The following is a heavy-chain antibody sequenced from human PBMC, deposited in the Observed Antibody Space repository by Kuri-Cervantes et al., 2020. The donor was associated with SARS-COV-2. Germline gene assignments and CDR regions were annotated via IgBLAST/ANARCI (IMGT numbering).Heavy chain of an antibody. D-gene: IGHD3-22*01. CDR1: GFTFSNAW. J-gene: IGHJ4*02. V-gene: IGHV3-15*01. Sequence: GGSLRLSCAASGFTFSNAWMSWVRQAPGKGLEWVGRIRSKTDGGTTDYAAPVKGSFTISRDDSKNTLYLQMNSLKTEDTAVYYCARDLDSSGSLDYWGQGTLVTVSS. CDR3: ARDLDSSGSLDY. CDR2: IRSKTDGGTT.